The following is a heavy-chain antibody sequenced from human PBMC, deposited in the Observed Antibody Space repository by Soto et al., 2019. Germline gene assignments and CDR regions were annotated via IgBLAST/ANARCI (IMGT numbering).Heavy chain of an antibody. Sequence: QVQLVESGGGVVQPGRSLRLSCAASGFTFSSYAMHWVRQAPGKGLEWVAVISYDGSDKYYADSVKGRFTISRDNSKNTLYLQMNSLRAEDTAVYYCAIGSRTVTTLFDYWGQGTLLTVSS. J-gene: IGHJ4*02. CDR3: AIGSRTVTTLFDY. V-gene: IGHV3-30-3*01. CDR1: GFTFSSYA. D-gene: IGHD4-4*01. CDR2: ISYDGSDK.